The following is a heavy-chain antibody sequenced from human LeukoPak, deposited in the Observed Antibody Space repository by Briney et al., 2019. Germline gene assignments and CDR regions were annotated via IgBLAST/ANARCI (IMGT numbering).Heavy chain of an antibody. CDR3: TKDLAIVGATGFDY. CDR1: GFTFDDYA. V-gene: IGHV3-9*01. Sequence: GGSLRLSCAASGFTFDDYAMHWVRQGPGKGLEWVSGISWNSGTIGYAVSVKGRFTISRDNAKNSLYLQMNSLRAEDTALYCCTKDLAIVGATGFDYWGQGTLVTVSS. D-gene: IGHD1-26*01. J-gene: IGHJ4*02. CDR2: ISWNSGTI.